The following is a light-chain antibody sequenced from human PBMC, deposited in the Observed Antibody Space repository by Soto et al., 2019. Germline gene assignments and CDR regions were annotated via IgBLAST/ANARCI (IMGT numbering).Light chain of an antibody. Sequence: EIVMTQSPATLSVSAGERATLSCRASQSVSSNLAWYQQKPGQAPRLPIYGASTRATGIPARFSGSGSGTEFTLTLSSLQSEDFAVYDCQQYNNWPRETFGQGTKVEIK. CDR3: QQYNNWPRET. CDR1: QSVSSN. CDR2: GAS. J-gene: IGKJ1*01. V-gene: IGKV3-15*01.